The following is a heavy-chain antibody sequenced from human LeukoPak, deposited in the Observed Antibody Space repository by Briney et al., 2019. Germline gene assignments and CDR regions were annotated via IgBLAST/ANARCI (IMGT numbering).Heavy chain of an antibody. CDR1: GFTFSSYA. Sequence: GGSLSLSCAASGFTFSSYAMSWVRQAPGKGLEWVSLIGNSGASTYYADSVKGRFTISRDNFKNTLYLQMNSLRDEDTAVYYCAKDPLARGPDCLGQGTLVTVSS. D-gene: IGHD6-13*01. CDR3: AKDPLARGPDC. V-gene: IGHV3-23*01. CDR2: IGNSGAST. J-gene: IGHJ4*02.